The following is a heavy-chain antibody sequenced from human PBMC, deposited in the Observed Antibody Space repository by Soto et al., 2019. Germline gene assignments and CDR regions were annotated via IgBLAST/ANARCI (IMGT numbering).Heavy chain of an antibody. Sequence: QITLKESGPTLVKPTQTLTLTCTFSGFSLTTSGVGVGWIRQPPGKALEWLALIFWNEDERYSPSLNSRLTITKDTSKNLVVLTMTNMDPVDTATYCCVHTGYSYDPFGYWGRGTLVTVSS. J-gene: IGHJ4*02. V-gene: IGHV2-5*01. D-gene: IGHD5-18*01. CDR2: IFWNEDE. CDR1: GFSLTTSGVG. CDR3: VHTGYSYDPFGY.